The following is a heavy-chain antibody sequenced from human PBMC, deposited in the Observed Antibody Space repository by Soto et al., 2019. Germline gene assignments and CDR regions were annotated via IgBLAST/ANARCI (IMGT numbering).Heavy chain of an antibody. Sequence: EVQLLESGGGLVQPGGSLRLSCAASGFTFSTYAMNWVRQAPGNGLEWVSAISGSGGSIHYADSVKGRFTISRVNSKNTLYLQMNSLRDDDTAVYHCVKGYWKGDVWGQGTTVTVSS. CDR1: GFTFSTYA. CDR3: VKGYWKGDV. V-gene: IGHV3-23*01. D-gene: IGHD1-1*01. CDR2: ISGSGGSI. J-gene: IGHJ6*02.